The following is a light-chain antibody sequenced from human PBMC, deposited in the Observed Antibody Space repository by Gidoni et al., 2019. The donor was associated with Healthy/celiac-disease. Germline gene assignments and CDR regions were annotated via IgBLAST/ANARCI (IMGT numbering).Light chain of an antibody. CDR3: QAWDSSTAVV. J-gene: IGLJ2*01. CDR2: QDS. Sequence: SYELTQPPSVSVSPGQTARITCPGDKLGDKYACWYQQKPGQSPVLVIYQDSKRPSGIPERFSGSNSGNTATLTISGTQAMDEADYYCQAWDSSTAVVFGGGTKLTVL. CDR1: KLGDKY. V-gene: IGLV3-1*01.